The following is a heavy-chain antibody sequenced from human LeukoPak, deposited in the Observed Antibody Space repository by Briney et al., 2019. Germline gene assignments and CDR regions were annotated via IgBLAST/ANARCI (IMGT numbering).Heavy chain of an antibody. D-gene: IGHD2-21*01. Sequence: GGSLRLSCVASGFTFTSYSMSWVRQAPGKGLEWVSFISNSDDTRYYADSVRGRFAIARDDAKNSLYLQMSSLRDGDTAVYYYVRGYYSNSFDFWGQGTEVTVSS. CDR2: ISNSDDTR. CDR3: VRGYYSNSFDF. V-gene: IGHV3-48*02. CDR1: GFTFTSYS. J-gene: IGHJ3*01.